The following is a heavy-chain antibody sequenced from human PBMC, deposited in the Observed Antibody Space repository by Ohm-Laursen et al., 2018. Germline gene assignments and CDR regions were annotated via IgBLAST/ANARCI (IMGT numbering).Heavy chain of an antibody. Sequence: SLRLSCAAPGFTFSSYSMNWVRQAPGKGLEWVSSISSSSSYIYYADSVKGRFTISRDNAKNSLYLQMNSLRAEDTAVYYCARDLYYDFWSGFPGAPKYYYYYYGMDVWGQGTTVTVSS. CDR3: ARDLYYDFWSGFPGAPKYYYYYYGMDV. CDR1: GFTFSSYS. J-gene: IGHJ6*02. V-gene: IGHV3-21*01. D-gene: IGHD3-3*01. CDR2: ISSSSSYI.